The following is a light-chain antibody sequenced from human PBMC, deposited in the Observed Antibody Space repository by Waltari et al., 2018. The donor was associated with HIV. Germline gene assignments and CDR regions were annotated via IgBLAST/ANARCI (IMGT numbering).Light chain of an antibody. CDR1: SSDDGGYNY. Sequence: QSALTQPASVSGSPGQSITISCTGTSSDDGGYNYVPWYQQTPGKAPKLMIYEVSNRPSGVSNRFSGSKSGNTASLTISGLQAEDEADYYCSSYTSSSTYVFGTGTKVTVL. CDR2: EVS. CDR3: SSYTSSSTYV. V-gene: IGLV2-14*01. J-gene: IGLJ1*01.